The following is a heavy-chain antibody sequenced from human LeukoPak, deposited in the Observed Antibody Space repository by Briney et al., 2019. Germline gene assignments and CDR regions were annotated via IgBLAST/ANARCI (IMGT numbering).Heavy chain of an antibody. CDR3: ARDIGDEFDS. V-gene: IGHV3-53*01. CDR2: IYSGGST. Sequence: GGSLRLSCAASAFTVSSSYMSWVRQAPGKGLEWVSIIYSGGSTYYADSVKGRFTISRDESKNTLYLQMNSLRAEDTAVYCCARDIGDEFDSWGQGTLVTVSS. CDR1: AFTVSSSY. J-gene: IGHJ4*02. D-gene: IGHD1-26*01.